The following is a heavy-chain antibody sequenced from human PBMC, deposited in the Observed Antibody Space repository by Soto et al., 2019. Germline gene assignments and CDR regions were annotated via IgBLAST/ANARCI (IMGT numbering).Heavy chain of an antibody. CDR2: IYYSGSA. CDR1: DGSISSDDYY. Sequence: QVQLQESGPGLVKPSQTLSLTCTVSDGSISSDDYYWSWIRQPPGKGLEWIGYIYYSGSAYYNPSLKSRVTMSVDTSKNQFSLKMNSVTAADTAVYYCSRAGLERRTLDYWGQGTLVTVSS. CDR3: SRAGLERRTLDY. V-gene: IGHV4-30-4*01. D-gene: IGHD1-1*01. J-gene: IGHJ4*02.